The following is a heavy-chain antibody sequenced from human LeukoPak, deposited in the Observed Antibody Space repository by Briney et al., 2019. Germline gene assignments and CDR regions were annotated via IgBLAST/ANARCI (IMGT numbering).Heavy chain of an antibody. D-gene: IGHD1-26*01. CDR3: ARRPIVGATPFDY. CDR1: GGSISSSSYY. CDR2: IYYSGST. V-gene: IGHV4-39*01. J-gene: IGHJ4*02. Sequence: ETLSLTCTVSGGSISSSSYYWGWIRQPPGKGLEWIGSIYYSGSTYYNPSLKSRVTISVDTSKNQFSLKLSSVTAADTAVYYCARRPIVGATPFDYWGQGTPVTVSS.